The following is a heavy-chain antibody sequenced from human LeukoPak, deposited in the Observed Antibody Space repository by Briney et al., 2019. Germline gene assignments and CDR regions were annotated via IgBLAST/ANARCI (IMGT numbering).Heavy chain of an antibody. J-gene: IGHJ4*02. CDR2: INHRGVT. D-gene: IGHD3-10*01. V-gene: IGHV4-34*01. Sequence: SETLSLTCAVYGGSFSGYFCWIRQSPGKGLEWIGEINHRGVTNYRPSLGGRVSIFTDRSLNQFSLRLTSLTAADTGTYYCASGPGTSVIRGVSPKYWGQGTPVTVSS. CDR3: ASGPGTSVIRGVSPKY. CDR1: GGSFSGYF.